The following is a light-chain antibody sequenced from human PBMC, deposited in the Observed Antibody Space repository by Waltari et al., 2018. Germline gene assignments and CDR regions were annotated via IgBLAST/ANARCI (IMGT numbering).Light chain of an antibody. J-gene: IGLJ2*01. CDR2: SNN. CDR1: NSNVGARYD. Sequence: QRVTISCTGTNSNVGARYDVHWYQQVPGTAPKLLIYSNNRRPSGVPDRFSGSHSGTSASLTISGLQPEDEADYYCQSYDSSLSGSLFGGGTKVTVL. V-gene: IGLV1-40*01. CDR3: QSYDSSLSGSL.